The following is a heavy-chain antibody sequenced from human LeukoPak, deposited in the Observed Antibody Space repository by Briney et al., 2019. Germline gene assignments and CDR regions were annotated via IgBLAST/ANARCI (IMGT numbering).Heavy chain of an antibody. J-gene: IGHJ6*03. Sequence: SETLSLTCAVYGGSFSGYYWSWIRQPPGKGLEWIGEINHSGSTNYNPSLKSRVTISVDTSKNQFSLKLSSVTAPDTAVYYCARTRGLWFGELFNYYYYYYMDVWGKGTTVTVSS. CDR2: INHSGST. D-gene: IGHD3-10*01. CDR3: ARTRGLWFGELFNYYYYYYMDV. V-gene: IGHV4-34*01. CDR1: GGSFSGYY.